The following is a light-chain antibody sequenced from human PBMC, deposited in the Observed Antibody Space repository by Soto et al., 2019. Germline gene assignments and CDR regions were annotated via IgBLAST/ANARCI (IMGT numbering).Light chain of an antibody. CDR1: QSVSSSY. CDR2: GAS. V-gene: IGKV3-20*01. Sequence: VLTQSPVTLYLSPGERATLSCRAGQSVSSSYLACYQQKPGQAPTLLIYGASSRAPGIPDRFSGSGSGTDFTLTISRLEPEDFAVYYCQQYGSSPKACGQGTKG. CDR3: QQYGSSPKA. J-gene: IGKJ1*01.